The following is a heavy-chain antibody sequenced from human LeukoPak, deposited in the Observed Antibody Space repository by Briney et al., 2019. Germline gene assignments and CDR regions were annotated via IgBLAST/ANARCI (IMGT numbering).Heavy chain of an antibody. Sequence: GSLRLSCAASGFTFRNYAMNWVRQAPGKGLEWVSSIAATSGSTYYADSVKGRFTISRDNSKNTLYLQMNSLRAEDTAVYYCARSRGSIAVAGTKWGQGTLVTVSS. CDR2: IAATSGST. V-gene: IGHV3-23*01. D-gene: IGHD6-19*01. J-gene: IGHJ4*02. CDR3: ARSRGSIAVAGTK. CDR1: GFTFRNYA.